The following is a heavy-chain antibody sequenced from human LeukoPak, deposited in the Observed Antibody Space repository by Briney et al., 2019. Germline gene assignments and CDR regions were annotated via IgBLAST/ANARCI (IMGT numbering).Heavy chain of an antibody. Sequence: ASVKVSCKASGYAFTGYYMHWVRQAPGQGLEWMGWINPNSGGTNYAQKFQGWVTMTRDTSISTAYMELSRLRSEDTAVYYCARSPPDLMGDFWGSYYFDYWGQGTLVTVSS. V-gene: IGHV1-2*04. D-gene: IGHD3-3*01. CDR1: GYAFTGYY. J-gene: IGHJ4*02. CDR3: ARSPPDLMGDFWGSYYFDY. CDR2: INPNSGGT.